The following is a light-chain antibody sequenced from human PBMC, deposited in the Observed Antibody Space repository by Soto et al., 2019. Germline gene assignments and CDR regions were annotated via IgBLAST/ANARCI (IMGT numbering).Light chain of an antibody. V-gene: IGKV3-11*01. CDR1: QSVSLS. J-gene: IGKJ5*01. CDR2: DAS. CDR3: QQRSNWPMT. Sequence: MLTHSPIGMALSPGGRATFSCGARQSVSLSLAWYQQKPGQAPRLLIYDASNRATGIPARFSGSGSGTDFTLIISSLEPEDFAVYYCQQRSNWPMTFGQGTRLDIK.